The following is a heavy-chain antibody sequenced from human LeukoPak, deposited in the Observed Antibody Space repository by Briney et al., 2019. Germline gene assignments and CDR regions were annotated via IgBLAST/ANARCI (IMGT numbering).Heavy chain of an antibody. CDR3: AKAASGYYVPDY. V-gene: IGHV1-3*01. D-gene: IGHD3-22*01. J-gene: IGHJ4*02. CDR1: GYTFTSYA. CDR2: INAGNGNT. Sequence: GASVKVSCKASGYTFTSYAMHWVRQAPGQRLEWMGWINAGNGNTKYSQKFQGRVTITRDTSASTAYMELSSLRSEDTAVYYCAKAASGYYVPDYWGQGTLVTVSS.